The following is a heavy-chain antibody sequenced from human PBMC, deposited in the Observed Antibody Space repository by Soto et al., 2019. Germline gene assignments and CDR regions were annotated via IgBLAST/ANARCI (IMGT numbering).Heavy chain of an antibody. CDR3: ARGWGRIFDY. V-gene: IGHV4-34*01. CDR2: INHNGST. Sequence: TSENLSLTCALYGGCLRGYFWGLIRQPPGKGLEWIGEINHNGSTNYNPSLKRPVTKSVETSQNPFSLKLSSLTAADTAVYYCARGWGRIFDYWGQGTLVTVSS. D-gene: IGHD7-27*01. J-gene: IGHJ4*02. CDR1: GGCLRGYF.